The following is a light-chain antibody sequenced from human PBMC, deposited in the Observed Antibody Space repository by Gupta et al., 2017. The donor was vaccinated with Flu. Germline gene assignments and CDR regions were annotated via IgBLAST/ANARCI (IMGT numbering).Light chain of an antibody. CDR2: KDS. CDR1: ALPKQY. Sequence: GDALPKQYAYWYQQKPGQAPELMIYKDSERPSGIPERFSGSSSGTTVTLTISGVQAEDEADYYCQSADSSGTSWVFGGGTKLTVL. V-gene: IGLV3-25*03. CDR3: QSADSSGTSWV. J-gene: IGLJ3*02.